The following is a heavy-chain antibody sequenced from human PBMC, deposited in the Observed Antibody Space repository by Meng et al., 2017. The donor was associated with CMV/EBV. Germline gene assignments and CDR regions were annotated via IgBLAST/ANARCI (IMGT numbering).Heavy chain of an antibody. CDR3: ARDGSSSSAFGDYYYYGMDV. CDR2: ISSSGSTI. V-gene: IGHV3-11*04. Sequence: GGSLRLSGAASGFAFDDYAMHWVRQAPGKGLEWVSYISSSGSTIYYADSVKGRFTISRDNAKNSLYLQMNSLRAEDTAVYYCARDGSSSSAFGDYYYYGMDVWGQGTTVTVSS. D-gene: IGHD6-6*01. CDR1: GFAFDDYA. J-gene: IGHJ6*02.